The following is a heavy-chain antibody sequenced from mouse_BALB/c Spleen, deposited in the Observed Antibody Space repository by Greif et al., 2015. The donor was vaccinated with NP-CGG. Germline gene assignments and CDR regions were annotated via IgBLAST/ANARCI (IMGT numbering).Heavy chain of an antibody. V-gene: IGHV7-1*02. Sequence: DVKLVESGGGLVQPGGSLRLSCATSGFTFSDFYMEWVRQPPGKRLEWIAASRNKANDYTTEYSASVKGRFIVSRDTSQSVFYLQMNVLRAEGTVIYFCAREDGFYSCFDVWGARTPLSVSS. CDR1: GFTFSDFY. CDR2: SRNKANDYTT. J-gene: IGHJ1*01. D-gene: IGHD2-3*01. CDR3: AREDGFYSCFDV.